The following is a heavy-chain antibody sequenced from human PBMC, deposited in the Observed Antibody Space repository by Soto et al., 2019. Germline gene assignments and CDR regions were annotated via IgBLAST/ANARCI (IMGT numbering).Heavy chain of an antibody. J-gene: IGHJ4*02. CDR3: ARRPLYGYDIDS. D-gene: IGHD5-18*01. CDR1: GASISNSNW. Sequence: QVQLQESGPGLVKPSGTLSLICGVSGASISNSNWWSWVRQPPGKGLEWIGEIYHSGSTNYNPSLKSRVTISVDKSKRQFSLNLTSITAADTAVYYCARRPLYGYDIDSWGQGTLVIVSS. V-gene: IGHV4-4*02. CDR2: IYHSGST.